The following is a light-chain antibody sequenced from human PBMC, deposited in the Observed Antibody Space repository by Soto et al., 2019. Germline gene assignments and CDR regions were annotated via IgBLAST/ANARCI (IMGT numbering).Light chain of an antibody. CDR1: QSVSRN. J-gene: IGKJ3*01. CDR2: GAS. V-gene: IGKV3D-15*01. Sequence: EIVLTQSPGTLSLSPGEGATLSCRAIQSVSRNFLAWYQQRPGQAPRLLIHGASTRATGIPERFSGGGSGTEFTLTISSLQSEDSAVYYCHQYNSWPRGTFGPGTKVDI. CDR3: HQYNSWPRGT.